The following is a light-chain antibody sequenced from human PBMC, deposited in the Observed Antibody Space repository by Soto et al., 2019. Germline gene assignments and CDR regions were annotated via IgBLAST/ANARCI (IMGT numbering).Light chain of an antibody. J-gene: IGLJ1*01. CDR2: EVS. Sequence: QSVLTQPASVSGSPGQSITISCTGTSSDVGGYNYVSWYQQHPGKAPKLMIYEVSNRPSGVPNRFSGSKSGNTASLTISGRQDADEADYYCSSYTSSSTPFVFGTGTKLTVL. CDR1: SSDVGGYNY. CDR3: SSYTSSSTPFV. V-gene: IGLV2-14*01.